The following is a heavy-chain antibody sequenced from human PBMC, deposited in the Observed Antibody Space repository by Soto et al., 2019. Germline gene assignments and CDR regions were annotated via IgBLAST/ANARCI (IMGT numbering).Heavy chain of an antibody. CDR3: ARGRGYFDSSDYYEDF. J-gene: IGHJ4*02. CDR2: ISRSSSHI. V-gene: IGHV3-21*01. Sequence: GSLRLSCAASGFSFGDYTMTWVRLSPVTGLEWVATISRSSSHIYYGDSLKGRFIISRDNAKNSLFLQMNSLRAEDTAVYYCARGRGYFDSSDYYEDFWGQGTMVTVSS. CDR1: GFSFGDYT. D-gene: IGHD3-22*01.